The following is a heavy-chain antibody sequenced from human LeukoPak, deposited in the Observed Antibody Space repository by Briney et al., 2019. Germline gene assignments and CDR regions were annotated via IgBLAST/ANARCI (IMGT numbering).Heavy chain of an antibody. Sequence: ASVKVSCKASGYTFTSYYMHWVRQAPGQGLEWTGIINPSGGSTSYAQKFQGRVTMTRDTSTSTVYMELSSLRPDDTAVYYCARTAARRFDYWGQGTLVTVSS. CDR3: ARTAARRFDY. V-gene: IGHV1-46*01. J-gene: IGHJ4*02. D-gene: IGHD6-6*01. CDR1: GYTFTSYY. CDR2: INPSGGST.